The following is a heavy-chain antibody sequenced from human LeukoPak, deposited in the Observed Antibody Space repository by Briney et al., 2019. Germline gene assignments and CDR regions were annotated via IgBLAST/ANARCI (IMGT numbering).Heavy chain of an antibody. Sequence: GGSLKISCKASGYSFTFTKNWIGWVRQVPGKGLEWMGIIYPVDSDTRYNPSFQGQVTISADKSISTAYLQWSSPKASDTAMYYCARRGRYYSSGWYTESTNGILFDYWGQGTLVTVSS. CDR1: GYSFTFTKNW. J-gene: IGHJ4*02. D-gene: IGHD6-19*01. CDR2: IYPVDSDT. V-gene: IGHV5-51*01. CDR3: ARRGRYYSSGWYTESTNGILFDY.